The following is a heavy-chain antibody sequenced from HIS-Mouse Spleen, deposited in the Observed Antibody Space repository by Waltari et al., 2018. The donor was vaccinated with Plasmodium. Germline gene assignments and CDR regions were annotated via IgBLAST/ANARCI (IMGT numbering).Heavy chain of an antibody. J-gene: IGHJ4*02. CDR1: GGSFSGYY. D-gene: IGHD6-6*01. V-gene: IGHV4-34*01. CDR2: INHSGST. Sequence: QVQLQQWGAGLLKPSETLSLTCAVYGGSFSGYYWSWIRQPPGKGLAWIGEINHSGSTNYNPSLKSRVTISVDTSKNQFSLKLSSVTAADTAVYYCARGADSSSPISFDYWGQGTLVTVSS. CDR3: ARGADSSSPISFDY.